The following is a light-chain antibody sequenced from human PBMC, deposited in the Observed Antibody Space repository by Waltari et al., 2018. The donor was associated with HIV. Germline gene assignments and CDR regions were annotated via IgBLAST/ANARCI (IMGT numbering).Light chain of an antibody. CDR2: RNK. J-gene: IGLJ2*01. CDR1: SSNLGSNF. CDR3: AAWTDSRYVV. Sequence: QSVLTQPPSASGAPGQRVTISCSGSSSNLGSNFVYWYQQLPGTAPKLLIYRNKQRPSGVPDRFSGSKSGTSASLAISGLRSEDEADYYCAAWTDSRYVVFGGGTKLTVL. V-gene: IGLV1-47*01.